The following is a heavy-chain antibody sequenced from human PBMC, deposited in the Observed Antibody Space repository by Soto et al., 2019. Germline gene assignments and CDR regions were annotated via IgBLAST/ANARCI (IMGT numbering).Heavy chain of an antibody. D-gene: IGHD5-18*01. CDR2: INPGGGST. Sequence: ASVKVSCKASGYTFTSYYMHWVRQAPGQGLEWMGIINPGGGSTSYAQKFQGRVTMTRDTSTSTVYMELSSLRSEDTAVYYCARDRETATLVYYGMDAWGQGTTVTVSS. CDR1: GYTFTSYY. CDR3: ARDRETATLVYYGMDA. J-gene: IGHJ6*02. V-gene: IGHV1-46*01.